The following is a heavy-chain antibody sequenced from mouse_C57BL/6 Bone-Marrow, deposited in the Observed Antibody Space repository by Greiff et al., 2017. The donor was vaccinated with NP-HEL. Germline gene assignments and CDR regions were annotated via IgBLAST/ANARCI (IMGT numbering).Heavy chain of an antibody. CDR1: GFSLTSYA. V-gene: IGHV2-9-1*01. Sequence: QVQLQQSGPGLVAPSQSLSITCTVSGFSLTSYAISWVRQPPGKGLEWLGVIWTGGGTNYNSALKSRLSISKDNSKSQVFLKMNSLQTDDTARYYCARKRDLIYDGYHFDVWGTGTTVTVSS. D-gene: IGHD2-3*01. CDR2: IWTGGGT. J-gene: IGHJ1*03. CDR3: ARKRDLIYDGYHFDV.